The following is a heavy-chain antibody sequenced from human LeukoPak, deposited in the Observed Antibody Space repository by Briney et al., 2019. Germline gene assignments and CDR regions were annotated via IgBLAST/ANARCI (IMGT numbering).Heavy chain of an antibody. CDR2: INPNSGGT. J-gene: IGHJ4*02. Sequence: ASVKVSCKASGYTFTGYYMHWVRQAPGQGLEWMGWINPNSGGTNYAQKFQGWVTMTRDTSISTAYMELSRLRSDDTAVYYCATNYFDSSGTLDYWGQGTLVTVSS. V-gene: IGHV1-2*04. CDR1: GYTFTGYY. D-gene: IGHD3-22*01. CDR3: ATNYFDSSGTLDY.